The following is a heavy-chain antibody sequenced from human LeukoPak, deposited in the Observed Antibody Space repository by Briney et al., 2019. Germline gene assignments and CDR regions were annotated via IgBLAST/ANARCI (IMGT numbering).Heavy chain of an antibody. CDR3: ARELGSYSSSSQGDY. J-gene: IGHJ4*02. Sequence: PGGSLSLSCAASGFTFSNYWMSWVRQAPGKGLEWVTNIQQDGSEKYYVDSVKGRFTISRDNAKNSLYQQMNSLRAEDTAVYYCARELGSYSSSSQGDYWGQGTLVTVSS. V-gene: IGHV3-7*01. D-gene: IGHD6-6*01. CDR1: GFTFSNYW. CDR2: IQQDGSEK.